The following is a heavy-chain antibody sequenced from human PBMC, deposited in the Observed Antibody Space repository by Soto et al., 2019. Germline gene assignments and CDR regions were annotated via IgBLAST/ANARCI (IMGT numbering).Heavy chain of an antibody. CDR3: TTVRITMIVLVNDY. CDR2: IKTKTDGETT. D-gene: IGHD3-22*01. CDR1: GITFSKTR. Sequence: GGSLRLSCAASGITFSKTRMSWVRQAPGKGLEWVGHIKTKTDGETTEYAAPVKGRFTISRDDSKNTLFLQMHSLKTEDTAVYYCTTVRITMIVLVNDYWGQGTRVTVSS. J-gene: IGHJ4*02. V-gene: IGHV3-15*01.